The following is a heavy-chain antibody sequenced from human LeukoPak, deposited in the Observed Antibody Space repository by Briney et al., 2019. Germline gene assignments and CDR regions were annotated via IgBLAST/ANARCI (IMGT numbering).Heavy chain of an antibody. Sequence: GGSLRLSCAASGFSFSDYAMDWVRQAPGEGLEWVSAISSNSAYIYYADSVKGRFTISRDNAKSSVSLQMNSLRDDDTAVYYCARIFRYQLVDYYALDVWGQGTTVTVSS. J-gene: IGHJ6*02. CDR2: ISSNSAYI. V-gene: IGHV3-21*01. CDR1: GFSFSDYA. D-gene: IGHD2-2*01. CDR3: ARIFRYQLVDYYALDV.